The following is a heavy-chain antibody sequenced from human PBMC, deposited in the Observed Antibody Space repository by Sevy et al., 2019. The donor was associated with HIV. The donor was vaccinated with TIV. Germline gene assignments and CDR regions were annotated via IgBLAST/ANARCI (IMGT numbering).Heavy chain of an antibody. V-gene: IGHV3-48*03. CDR3: VREGLGGFSYSLDC. CDR2: IISSGDTI. CDR1: GFTFSSYE. D-gene: IGHD5-18*01. Sequence: GGSLRLSCTASGFTFSSYEMNWVRQAPGKGLEWVSSIISSGDTIYYADSVKGRFTVSRDNAKNSLFLQMNSLRADDTALYYCVREGLGGFSYSLDCWGQGTLVTVSS. J-gene: IGHJ4*02.